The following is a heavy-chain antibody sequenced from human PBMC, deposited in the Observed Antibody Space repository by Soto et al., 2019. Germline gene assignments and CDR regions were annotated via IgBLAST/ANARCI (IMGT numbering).Heavy chain of an antibody. CDR2: ISSSSSYI. CDR3: ARDLSSSVDS. Sequence: SLRLSCAASGFTFSSYSMSWVRRAPGKGLEWVSSISSSSSYIYYADSLKGRFTISRDNAKNSLYLQMNSLRAEDTAIYYCARDLSSSVDSWGQGTLVTVSS. J-gene: IGHJ4*02. V-gene: IGHV3-21*01. CDR1: GFTFSSYS. D-gene: IGHD6-6*01.